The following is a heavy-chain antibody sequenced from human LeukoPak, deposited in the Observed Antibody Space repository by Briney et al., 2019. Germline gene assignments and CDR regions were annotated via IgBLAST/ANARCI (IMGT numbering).Heavy chain of an antibody. CDR2: ISSSGSTI. V-gene: IGHV3-48*04. CDR1: GFTFSSYW. D-gene: IGHD1-26*01. J-gene: IGHJ5*02. Sequence: GGSLRLSCAASGFTFSSYWMSWVRQAPGKGLEWVSYISSSGSTIYYADSVKGRFTISRDNAKNSLYLQMNSLRAEDTAVYYCAREVGATTPIWFDPWGQGTLVTVSS. CDR3: AREVGATTPIWFDP.